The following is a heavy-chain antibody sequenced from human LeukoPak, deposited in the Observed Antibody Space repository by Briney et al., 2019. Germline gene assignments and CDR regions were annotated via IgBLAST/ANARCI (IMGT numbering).Heavy chain of an antibody. CDR1: GGSISSGDYY. Sequence: SQTLSLTCTVSGGSISSGDYYWSWIRQPPGKCLEWIGYIYYSGSTYYNPSLKSRVTISVDTSKNQFSLKLSSVTAADTAVYYCAREDQYSSSSGDYWGQGTLVTVSS. D-gene: IGHD6-6*01. V-gene: IGHV4-30-4*08. CDR3: AREDQYSSSSGDY. J-gene: IGHJ4*02. CDR2: IYYSGST.